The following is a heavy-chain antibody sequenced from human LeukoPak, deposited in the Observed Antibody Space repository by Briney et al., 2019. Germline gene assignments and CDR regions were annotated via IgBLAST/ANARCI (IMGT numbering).Heavy chain of an antibody. Sequence: ASVKVSCKASGYTFTSYGISWVRQAPGQGLEWMGWISAYNGNTNYAQKLQGRVTMTTDTSTSTAYMELRSLGSDDTAVYYCARDMYSSSWSAAFDIWGQGTMVTVSS. D-gene: IGHD6-13*01. V-gene: IGHV1-18*01. CDR3: ARDMYSSSWSAAFDI. CDR2: ISAYNGNT. CDR1: GYTFTSYG. J-gene: IGHJ3*02.